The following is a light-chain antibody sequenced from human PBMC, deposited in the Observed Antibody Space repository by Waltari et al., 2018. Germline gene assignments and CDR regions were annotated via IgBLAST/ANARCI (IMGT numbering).Light chain of an antibody. CDR3: QQYNNWPPSIT. Sequence: ELVMTQSPATLSVSPGERATLSCRASQRVSSNLAWYQQKPGQAPRLLIYGASTRATGIPARFSGSGSGTEFTLTISSLQSEDFAVYYCQQYNNWPPSITFGQGTRLEIK. J-gene: IGKJ5*01. CDR1: QRVSSN. CDR2: GAS. V-gene: IGKV3-15*01.